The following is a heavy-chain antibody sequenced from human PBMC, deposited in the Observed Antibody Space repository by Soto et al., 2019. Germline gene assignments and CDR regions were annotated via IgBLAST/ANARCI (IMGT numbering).Heavy chain of an antibody. CDR1: GFSFSSFG. V-gene: IGHV3-33*01. CDR2: IWFDGSQQ. Sequence: QVQLVESGGGVVQPGRSLRLSCAASGFSFSSFGMHWVRQAPGKGLEWVAIIWFDGSQQHYADSVKGRFTISRDTSKNILYLQMTSLRAEDTAVYYCTRANTSPFDYWGRGTLVTVSS. J-gene: IGHJ4*02. CDR3: TRANTSPFDY.